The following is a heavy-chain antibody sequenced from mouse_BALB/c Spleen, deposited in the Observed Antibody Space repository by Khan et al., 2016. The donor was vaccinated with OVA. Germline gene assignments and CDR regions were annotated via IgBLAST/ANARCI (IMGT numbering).Heavy chain of an antibody. J-gene: IGHJ2*01. D-gene: IGHD1-1*01. CDR3: ARRGYYYFDY. CDR1: GFTFSGFG. CDR2: ISSGSSTI. Sequence: EVELVESGGGLVQPGGSRKLSCAASGFTFSGFGMHWVRQAPEKGLEWVAYISSGSSTIYYADTVKGRFTISRDNPKNTLFLQMTSLRSEDTAMYCGARRGYYYFDYWGQGTTLTVAS. V-gene: IGHV5-17*02.